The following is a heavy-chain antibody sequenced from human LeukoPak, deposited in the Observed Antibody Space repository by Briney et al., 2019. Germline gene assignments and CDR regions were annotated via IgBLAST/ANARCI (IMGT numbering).Heavy chain of an antibody. CDR1: GGSFSGYY. CDR3: ARGVRLKFDP. V-gene: IGHV4-34*01. CDR2: INHSGST. D-gene: IGHD2-21*02. J-gene: IGHJ5*02. Sequence: PSETLSLTCAVYGGSFSGYYWSWIRQPPGKGLEWIGEINHSGSTNYNPSLKSRVTISVDTSKNQFSLKLSSVTAADTVVYYCARGVRLKFDPWGQGTLVTVSS.